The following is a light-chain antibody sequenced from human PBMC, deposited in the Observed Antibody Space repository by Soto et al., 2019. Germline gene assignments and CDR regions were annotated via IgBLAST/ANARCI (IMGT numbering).Light chain of an antibody. Sequence: DIKMTQSPSTLSATLGDRVTITCRASQNIRNWLAWYQQKPVKAPKLLIYDVSSLESGVPPRFSGSGSGTDFTLTISGLQPDDFATYYCQQYDSYWTFGQGTKVDIK. CDR1: QNIRNW. V-gene: IGKV1-5*01. J-gene: IGKJ1*01. CDR3: QQYDSYWT. CDR2: DVS.